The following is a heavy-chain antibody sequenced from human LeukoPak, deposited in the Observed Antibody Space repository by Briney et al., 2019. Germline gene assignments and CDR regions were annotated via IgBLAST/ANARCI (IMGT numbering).Heavy chain of an antibody. D-gene: IGHD3-22*01. CDR3: ARALYSGYYDY. V-gene: IGHV3-53*01. J-gene: IGHJ4*02. CDR2: IYSGGST. Sequence: GGSLRLSCAAAGFSVRNNYMSWVRQAPGKGLEWVSVIYSGGSTYYADSVKGRFTISRDNSKNTLYLQMNSLRAEDTAVYYCARALYSGYYDYWGQGTLVSVSS. CDR1: GFSVRNNY.